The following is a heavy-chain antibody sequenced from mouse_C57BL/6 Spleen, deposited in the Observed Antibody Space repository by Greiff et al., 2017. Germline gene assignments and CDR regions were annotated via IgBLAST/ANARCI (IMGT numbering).Heavy chain of an antibody. J-gene: IGHJ3*01. CDR1: GYTFTSYD. Sequence: VMLVESGPELVKPGASVKLSCKASGYTFTSYDINWVKQRPGQGLEWIGWIYPRDGSTKYNEKFKGKATLTVDTSSSTAYMELHSLTSEDSAVYFCAKRDSSGYVRFAYWGQGTLVTVSA. D-gene: IGHD3-2*02. CDR2: IYPRDGST. V-gene: IGHV1-85*01. CDR3: AKRDSSGYVRFAY.